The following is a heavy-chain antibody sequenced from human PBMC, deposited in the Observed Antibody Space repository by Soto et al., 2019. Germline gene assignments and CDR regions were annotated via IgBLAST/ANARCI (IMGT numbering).Heavy chain of an antibody. D-gene: IGHD6-19*01. J-gene: IGHJ4*02. Sequence: SETLSLTCAVYGGSFSGYYWSWIRQPPGKGLEWIGEINHSGSTNYNPSLKSRVTISVDTSKNQFSLKLSSVTAADTAVYYCARVSSGWYTYWGQGTLVTVSS. CDR2: INHSGST. CDR3: ARVSSGWYTY. V-gene: IGHV4-34*01. CDR1: GGSFSGYY.